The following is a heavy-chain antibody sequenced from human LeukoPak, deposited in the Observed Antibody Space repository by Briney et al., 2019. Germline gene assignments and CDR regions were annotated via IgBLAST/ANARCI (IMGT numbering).Heavy chain of an antibody. CDR3: ARDRPYSSSWHRGYYFDY. CDR2: INTDGSRT. CDR1: GFTFSSYW. Sequence: PGGSLRLSCAASGFTFSSYWMHWVRQAPGKGLVWVSYINTDGSRTGYADSVKGRFTISRDNAKNTLYLQMNSLRAEDTAVYYCARDRPYSSSWHRGYYFDYWGQGTLVTVSS. V-gene: IGHV3-74*01. D-gene: IGHD6-13*01. J-gene: IGHJ4*02.